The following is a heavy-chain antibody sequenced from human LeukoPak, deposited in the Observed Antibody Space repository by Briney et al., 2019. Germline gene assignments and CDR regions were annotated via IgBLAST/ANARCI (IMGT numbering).Heavy chain of an antibody. CDR2: IKQDGTEE. J-gene: IGHJ3*02. Sequence: GGSLRLSCVGSGFTFSSYWMNWVRLAPGKGLEWVANIKQDGTEEYYVDSVKGRFTISRDNAKDSLYLQMNSVRVEDTAVYYCARENWSSYDNRTGAYDTWGQGAVVTVSS. D-gene: IGHD3-22*01. CDR3: ARENWSSYDNRTGAYDT. CDR1: GFTFSSYW. V-gene: IGHV3-7*01.